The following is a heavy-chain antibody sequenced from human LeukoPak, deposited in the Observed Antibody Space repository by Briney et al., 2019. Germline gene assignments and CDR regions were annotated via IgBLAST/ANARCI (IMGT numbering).Heavy chain of an antibody. Sequence: LSLTCAVYGGSFSGYYWSWIRQPPGKGLEWVSYISSSGSTIYYADSVKGRFTISRDNAKNSLYLQMNSLRAEDTAVYYCARDGESIAAAAYNWFDPWGQGTLVTVSS. CDR3: ARDGESIAAAAYNWFDP. CDR2: ISSSGSTI. V-gene: IGHV3-11*01. CDR1: GGSFSGYY. J-gene: IGHJ5*02. D-gene: IGHD6-13*01.